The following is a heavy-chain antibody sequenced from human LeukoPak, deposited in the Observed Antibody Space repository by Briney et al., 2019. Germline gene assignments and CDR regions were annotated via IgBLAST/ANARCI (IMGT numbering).Heavy chain of an antibody. Sequence: SETLSLTCTVSGGSISSYYWSWIRQPAGKGLEWIGRIYTSGSTNYNPSLKSRVTMSVDTSKNQFSLKLSSVTAADTAVYYCARDALLNYDILTGYKAGYFDLWGRGTLVTVSS. CDR1: GGSISSYY. J-gene: IGHJ2*01. V-gene: IGHV4-4*07. CDR3: ARDALLNYDILTGYKAGYFDL. CDR2: IYTSGST. D-gene: IGHD3-9*01.